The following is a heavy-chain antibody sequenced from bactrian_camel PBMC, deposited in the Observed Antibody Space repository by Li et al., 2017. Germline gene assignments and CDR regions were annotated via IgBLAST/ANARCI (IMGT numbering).Heavy chain of an antibody. V-gene: IGHV3S31*01. D-gene: IGHD3*01. J-gene: IGHJ7*01. CDR2: IDSGGGP. Sequence: VQLVESGGGSVEAGGSLRLSCTASTYTYTSAACMAWFRQAAGHEREGVAAIDSGGGPAYTQSVKDRFTISQVNNTLYLQMNGLKPEDSAMYYCAARYGWSGGCHSWSQTAMNYWGKGTQVTVS. CDR1: TYTYTSAAC.